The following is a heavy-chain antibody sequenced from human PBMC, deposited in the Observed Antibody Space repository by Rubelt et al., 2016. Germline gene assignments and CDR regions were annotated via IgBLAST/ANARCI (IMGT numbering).Heavy chain of an antibody. Sequence: SMNWVRQAPGKGLEWVSYISSSSSTIYYADSVKGRFTISRDNAKNSLYLQMNSLRAEDTAVYYCATTVLGWIPYYWGQGTLVTVSS. CDR2: ISSSSSTI. V-gene: IGHV3-48*01. CDR1: S. D-gene: IGHD5-18*01. J-gene: IGHJ4*02. CDR3: ATTVLGWIPYY.